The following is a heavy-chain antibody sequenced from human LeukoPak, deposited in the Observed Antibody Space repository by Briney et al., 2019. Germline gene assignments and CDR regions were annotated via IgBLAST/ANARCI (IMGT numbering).Heavy chain of an antibody. CDR1: GFTFSSYA. J-gene: IGHJ4*02. D-gene: IGHD3-22*01. CDR3: AKGSYYDSSGSFYFDY. CDR2: ISGSGDNT. Sequence: GGSLRLSCAASGFTFSSYAMSWVRQAPGKGLEWVSGISGSGDNTYYADSVKGRFSISRDNSKNTLYVQVNSLGTEDTAAYYCAKGSYYDSSGSFYFDYWGQGTLVTVSS. V-gene: IGHV3-23*01.